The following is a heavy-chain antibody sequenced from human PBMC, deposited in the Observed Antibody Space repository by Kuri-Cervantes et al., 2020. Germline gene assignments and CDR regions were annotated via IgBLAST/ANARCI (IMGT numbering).Heavy chain of an antibody. V-gene: IGHV4-34*01. CDR2: INHSGST. CDR3: ARGSSWYRDWFDP. Sequence: GSLRLSCAVYGGSFSGYYWSWIRQPPGKGLEWIGEINHSGSTNYNPSLKSRATISVDTSKNQFSLKLSSVTAADTAVYYCARGSSWYRDWFDPWGQGTLVTVSS. CDR1: GGSFSGYY. D-gene: IGHD6-13*01. J-gene: IGHJ5*02.